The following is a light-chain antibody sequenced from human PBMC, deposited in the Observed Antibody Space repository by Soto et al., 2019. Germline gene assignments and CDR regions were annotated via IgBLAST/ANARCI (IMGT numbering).Light chain of an antibody. CDR1: QTVNSNY. V-gene: IGKV3-20*01. J-gene: IGKJ4*01. CDR3: QQYYRSPLIT. CDR2: GAS. Sequence: EIVLTQSPGTLSLSPGERATLSCRASQTVNSNYLAWYQQRAGQAPRLLIYGASTRAADIPDGFSGSGSVTGFTLTISRLEPDDFAVYYCQQYYRSPLITFGGGTKVEIK.